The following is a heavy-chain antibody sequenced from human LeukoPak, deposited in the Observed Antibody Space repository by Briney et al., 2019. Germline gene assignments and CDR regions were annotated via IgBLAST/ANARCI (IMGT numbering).Heavy chain of an antibody. CDR1: DGSFSAYY. D-gene: IGHD4-17*01. J-gene: IGHJ4*02. Sequence: PSETLSLTCVVYDGSFSAYYWSWIRQPPGKGLEWIGYIYYSGSTNYNPSLKSRVTISVDTSKNQFSMKLSSVTAADTAVYYCARDGDGLDYWGQGTLVTVSS. CDR2: IYYSGST. V-gene: IGHV4-59*01. CDR3: ARDGDGLDY.